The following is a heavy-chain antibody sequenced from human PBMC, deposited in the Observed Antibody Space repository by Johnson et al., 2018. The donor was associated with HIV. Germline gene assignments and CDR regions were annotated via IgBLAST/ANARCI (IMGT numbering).Heavy chain of an antibody. J-gene: IGHJ3*02. Sequence: VQLVESGGGVVQPGRSLRLSCAASGFIFSNAWMTWVRQAPGQGLAWVGRIKGKTDGGTTDYAAPVKGRFTISRSESKNTLYLQMNSLRAEDTAVYYCARAEGDYYDSGGWGPDAFDIWGQGTMVTVSS. D-gene: IGHD3-22*01. CDR2: IKGKTDGGTT. V-gene: IGHV3-15*01. CDR1: GFIFSNAW. CDR3: ARAEGDYYDSGGWGPDAFDI.